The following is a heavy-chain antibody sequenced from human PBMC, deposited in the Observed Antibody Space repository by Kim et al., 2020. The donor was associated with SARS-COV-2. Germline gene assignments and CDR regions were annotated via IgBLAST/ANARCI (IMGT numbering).Heavy chain of an antibody. Sequence: GGSLRLSCAASGFTFSSYGIHWVRQAPGKGLEWVAVISYDSSAKFYADSVKGRFTISRDNSKNTVFLEMNSLRDEDTAVYHCAKKVIPWGEPAAIGYWGQGTLVTVSS. CDR1: GFTFSSYG. J-gene: IGHJ4*02. CDR3: AKKVIPWGEPAAIGY. V-gene: IGHV3-30*18. CDR2: ISYDSSAK. D-gene: IGHD2-2*01.